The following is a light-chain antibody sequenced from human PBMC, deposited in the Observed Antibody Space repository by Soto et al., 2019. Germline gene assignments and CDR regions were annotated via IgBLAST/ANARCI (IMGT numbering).Light chain of an antibody. Sequence: QSALTQPASVSGSPGQSITISCTGTSSDVETYNFVSWYQQHPGKAPKLVIYEDTKRPSGISNRFSGSKSGNTASLTISGLQAEDEADYFCCSYTPSSTVVFGGGTKLTVL. CDR1: SSDVETYNF. V-gene: IGLV2-14*02. CDR3: CSYTPSSTVV. J-gene: IGLJ2*01. CDR2: EDT.